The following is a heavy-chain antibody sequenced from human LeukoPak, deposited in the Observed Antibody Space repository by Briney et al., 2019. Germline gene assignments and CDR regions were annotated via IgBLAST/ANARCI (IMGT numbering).Heavy chain of an antibody. Sequence: SVNVSCKASGYTFTSYDINWVRQATGQGLEWTGWMNPNSGNTGYAQKFQGRVTMTRNTSISTAYMELSSLRSEDTAVYYCARAPSGRFLEWLLYYFDYWGQGTLVTVSS. V-gene: IGHV1-8*01. J-gene: IGHJ4*02. D-gene: IGHD3-3*01. CDR2: MNPNSGNT. CDR1: GYTFTSYD. CDR3: ARAPSGRFLEWLLYYFDY.